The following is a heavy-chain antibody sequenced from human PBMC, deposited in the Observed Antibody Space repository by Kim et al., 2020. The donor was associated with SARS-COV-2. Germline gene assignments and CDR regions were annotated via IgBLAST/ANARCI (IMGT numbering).Heavy chain of an antibody. Sequence: GGSLRLSCAASGFTFSSYAMNWVRQAPGGGLEWVSAITDSGGVTFTADSVKGRFTISRDNSKNTLYLQLESLRAEDTAVYYCAKRVVQHGSGYMDVWGQGTTVTVSS. CDR3: AKRVVQHGSGYMDV. CDR2: ITDSGGVT. D-gene: IGHD3-10*01. V-gene: IGHV3-23*01. CDR1: GFTFSSYA. J-gene: IGHJ6*02.